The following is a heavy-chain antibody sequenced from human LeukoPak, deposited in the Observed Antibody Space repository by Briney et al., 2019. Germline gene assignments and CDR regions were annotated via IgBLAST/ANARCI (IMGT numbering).Heavy chain of an antibody. CDR2: ISGSGGST. V-gene: IGHV3-23*01. CDR1: GFTFSSYA. Sequence: GGSLRLSCAASGFTFSSYAMSWVRQAPGKGLEWVSAISGSGGSTYYADSVKGRFTISRDNSKNTLYLQMNSLRSEDTAVYYCARSQQRSRWLYPYYFDYWGQGTLVTVSS. CDR3: ARSQQRSRWLYPYYFDY. D-gene: IGHD3-16*02. J-gene: IGHJ4*02.